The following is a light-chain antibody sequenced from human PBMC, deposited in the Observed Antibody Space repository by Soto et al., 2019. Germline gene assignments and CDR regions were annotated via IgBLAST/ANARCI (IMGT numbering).Light chain of an antibody. CDR2: AAS. CDR1: QSISSY. Sequence: DIQMTQSPSSLSASVGDRVTITCRASQSISSYLNWYQQKPGKAPKLLIYAASSWQSGVPSRFSGSGSGTDSTLTISRLQADDFATYYCQQSYSTPRTFGQGTKLEIK. J-gene: IGKJ2*01. V-gene: IGKV1-39*01. CDR3: QQSYSTPRT.